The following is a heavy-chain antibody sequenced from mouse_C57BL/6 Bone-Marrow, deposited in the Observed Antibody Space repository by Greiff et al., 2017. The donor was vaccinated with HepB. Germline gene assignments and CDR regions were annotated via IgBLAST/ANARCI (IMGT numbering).Heavy chain of an antibody. J-gene: IGHJ1*03. Sequence: VQLQQPGAELVKPGASVKLSCKASGYTFTSYWMHWVKQRPGRGLECIGRIDPNSGGTKYNEKFKSRATLTVDKPSSTAYMQLSSLTSEDSAVYYCASSMITTYFDVWGTGTTVTVSS. CDR3: ASSMITTYFDV. CDR2: IDPNSGGT. V-gene: IGHV1-72*01. D-gene: IGHD2-4*01. CDR1: GYTFTSYW.